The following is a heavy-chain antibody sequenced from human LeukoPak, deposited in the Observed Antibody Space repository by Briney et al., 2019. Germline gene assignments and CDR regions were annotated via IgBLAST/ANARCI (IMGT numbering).Heavy chain of an antibody. D-gene: IGHD3-22*01. CDR2: IWYDGSNK. V-gene: IGHV3-33*01. CDR1: GFTFSSYG. Sequence: GGSLRLSCAASGFTFSSYGMHWVRQAPGKGLEWVAVIWYDGSNKYYADSVKGRFTISRDNSKNTLYLQMNSLRAEDTAVYYCARERVPYSGYYGESFQNWGQGTLVTVSS. CDR3: ARERVPYSGYYGESFQN. J-gene: IGHJ1*01.